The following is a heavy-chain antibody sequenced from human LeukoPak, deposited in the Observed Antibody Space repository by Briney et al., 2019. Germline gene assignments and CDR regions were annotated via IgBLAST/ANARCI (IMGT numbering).Heavy chain of an antibody. J-gene: IGHJ5*02. CDR1: GGSVSSGSYY. Sequence: SETLSLTCTVSGGSVSSGSYYWSWIRQPPGKGLEWIGYIYYRGSTKYNPSLKSRFTISVDTSKNQLSLKLSSVTAADTAVYYCAREPGFDSSGYLNWFDPWGQGTLVTVSS. CDR2: IYYRGST. V-gene: IGHV4-61*01. CDR3: AREPGFDSSGYLNWFDP. D-gene: IGHD3-22*01.